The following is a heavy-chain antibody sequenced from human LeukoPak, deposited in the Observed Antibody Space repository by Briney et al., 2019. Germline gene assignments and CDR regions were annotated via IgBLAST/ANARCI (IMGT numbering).Heavy chain of an antibody. CDR2: INPRGST. CDR3: ARELGYCSGGSCYGGWFDP. J-gene: IGHJ5*02. Sequence: PSETLSLTCAVYGGSLSDHYWSWFRQPPGKGLEWIGEINPRGSTIYNPSLKSRVTISVDTSKNQFSLNLSSVTAADTAVYYCARELGYCSGGSCYGGWFDPWGQGTLVTVSS. D-gene: IGHD2-15*01. CDR1: GGSLSDHY. V-gene: IGHV4-34*01.